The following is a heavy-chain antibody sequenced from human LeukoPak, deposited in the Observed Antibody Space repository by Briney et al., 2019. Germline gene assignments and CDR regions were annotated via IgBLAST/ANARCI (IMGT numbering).Heavy chain of an antibody. D-gene: IGHD4-17*01. CDR3: ATTTVTTLYAFDI. Sequence: PSETLSLTCTVSGDSISSGGYYWSWIRQHPGKGLEWIGYIYYSGSTYYNPSLKSRVTISVDTSKNQFSLKLSSVTAADTAVYYCATTTVTTLYAFDIWGQGTMVTVSS. J-gene: IGHJ3*02. CDR2: IYYSGST. V-gene: IGHV4-31*03. CDR1: GDSISSGGYY.